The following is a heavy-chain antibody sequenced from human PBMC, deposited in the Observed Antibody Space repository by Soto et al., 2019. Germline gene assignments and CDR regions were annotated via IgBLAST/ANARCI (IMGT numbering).Heavy chain of an antibody. V-gene: IGHV1-46*01. CDR3: ARAVAVPADFDY. Sequence: ASVKVSCXASENTFSTYSLHWVRQAPGQGLEWMGVINPTTTTTTDAQKFQGRVTITRDTSASTAYMELSSLRSEDTAVYYCARAVAVPADFDYWGQGTLVTVSS. D-gene: IGHD6-19*01. J-gene: IGHJ4*02. CDR1: ENTFSTYS. CDR2: INPTTTTT.